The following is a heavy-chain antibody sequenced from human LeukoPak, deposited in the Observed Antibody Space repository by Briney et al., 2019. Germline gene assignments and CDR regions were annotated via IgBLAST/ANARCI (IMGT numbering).Heavy chain of an antibody. CDR2: IYPGDSDT. D-gene: IGHD4-17*01. V-gene: IGHV5-51*01. CDR3: ARPHDYGDLLDAFDI. Sequence: PGESLKISCKGSGYSFTSYWIGWVRQMPGKGLEWMGIIYPGDSDTRYSPSFQGQVTISADKSISTAYLQWSSLKASDTAMYYCARPHDYGDLLDAFDIWGQGTMVTVSS. J-gene: IGHJ3*02. CDR1: GYSFTSYW.